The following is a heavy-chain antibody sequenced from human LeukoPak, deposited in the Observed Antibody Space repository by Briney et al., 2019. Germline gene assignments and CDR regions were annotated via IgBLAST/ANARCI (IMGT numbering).Heavy chain of an antibody. J-gene: IGHJ5*02. CDR2: ITRSSGTL. CDR1: GFTFSSYS. Sequence: GGSLRLSCAASGFTFSSYSMNWVRQAPGKGLEWVSYITRSSGTLYYADSVRGRFTISRDNAKNSLYLQMNSLRAEDTAVYYCARGEFRWLVQSPWGQGTLVTVSS. D-gene: IGHD6-19*01. V-gene: IGHV3-48*04. CDR3: ARGEFRWLVQSP.